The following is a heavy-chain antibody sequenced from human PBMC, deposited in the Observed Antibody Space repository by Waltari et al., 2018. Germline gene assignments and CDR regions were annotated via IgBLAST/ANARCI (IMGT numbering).Heavy chain of an antibody. CDR2: ISSTRTYT. V-gene: IGHV3-21*01. D-gene: IGHD7-27*01. J-gene: IGHJ4*02. CDR1: GFSFSSYS. Sequence: EVQLVESGGGLVKPGGSLRLSCAASGFSFSSYSMNWVRQAPGKGLECVAAISSTRTYTHYADSVKGRFTIPRDNAKNSLYLQMNSLRGDDTAVYYCARGGWGFSLDYWGQGTLVTFSS. CDR3: ARGGWGFSLDY.